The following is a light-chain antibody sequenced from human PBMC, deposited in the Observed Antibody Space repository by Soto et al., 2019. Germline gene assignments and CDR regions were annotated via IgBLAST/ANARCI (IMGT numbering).Light chain of an antibody. CDR2: TSG. V-gene: IGKV1-39*01. CDR3: QQTYSTPYT. J-gene: IGKJ2*01. Sequence: IQMTQSPSSLSASVGDRVTITCRASQRITTYLNLYQQKPGEAPKLLISTSGTLQRGVPSRFSGSGSGTDFTLTITALRPEDFATYFCQQTYSTPYTFGQGTKLAIK. CDR1: QRITTY.